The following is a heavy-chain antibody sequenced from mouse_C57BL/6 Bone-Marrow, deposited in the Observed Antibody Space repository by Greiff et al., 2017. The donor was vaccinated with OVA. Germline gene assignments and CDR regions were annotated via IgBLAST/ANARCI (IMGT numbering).Heavy chain of an antibody. J-gene: IGHJ3*01. CDR1: GYTFTDYE. D-gene: IGHD3-1*01. Sequence: QVQLQQSGAELVRPGASVTLSCKASGYTFTDYEMHWVKQTPVHGLEWIGAIDPETGGTAYNQKFKGKAILTADKSFSTAYMELSSLSSEDSAVYFCTKEGTRFAYWGQGTLVTVSA. V-gene: IGHV1-15*01. CDR2: IDPETGGT. CDR3: TKEGTRFAY.